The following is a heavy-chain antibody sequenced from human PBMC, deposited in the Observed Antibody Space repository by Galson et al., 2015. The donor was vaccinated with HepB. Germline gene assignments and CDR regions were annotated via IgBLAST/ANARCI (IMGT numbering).Heavy chain of an antibody. Sequence: LRLSCAASGFTFSSYWMTWVRQAPGKGLEGVADIKDDGSETNYVDSVKGRFTISRDNVATSLYLQMNTLRPEETAVYYCVRDLTYFGTFVYYDALDIWGHGTMVIVSS. CDR1: GFTFSSYW. D-gene: IGHD2/OR15-2a*01. J-gene: IGHJ3*02. CDR2: IKDDGSET. V-gene: IGHV3-7*01. CDR3: VRDLTYFGTFVYYDALDI.